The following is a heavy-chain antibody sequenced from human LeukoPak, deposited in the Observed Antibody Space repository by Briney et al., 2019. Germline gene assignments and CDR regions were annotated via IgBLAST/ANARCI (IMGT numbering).Heavy chain of an antibody. Sequence: PSETLSLTCTVSGGSISSYYWSWIRQPPGKGLEWIGYIYYSGTTNYNPSLKSRVTISVDTSKNQFSLKLSSVTAADTAVYYCARGLPGIAAAGPYFDYWGQGTLVTVSS. CDR3: ARGLPGIAAAGPYFDY. V-gene: IGHV4-59*12. D-gene: IGHD6-13*01. CDR1: GGSISSYY. J-gene: IGHJ4*02. CDR2: IYYSGTT.